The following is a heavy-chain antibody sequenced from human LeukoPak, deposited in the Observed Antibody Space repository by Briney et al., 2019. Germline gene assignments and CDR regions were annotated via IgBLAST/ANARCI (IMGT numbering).Heavy chain of an antibody. CDR3: ARSANYYGSGSYTLYYFDY. CDR2: FDPEDGET. J-gene: IGHJ4*02. V-gene: IGHV1-24*01. D-gene: IGHD3-10*01. CDR1: GYTLTELS. Sequence: ASVKVSCKVSGYTLTELSMHWVRQAPGKGLEWMGGFDPEDGETIYAQKFQGRVTMTEDTSTDTAYMELSSLRSEDTAVYICARSANYYGSGSYTLYYFDYWGQGTLVTVSS.